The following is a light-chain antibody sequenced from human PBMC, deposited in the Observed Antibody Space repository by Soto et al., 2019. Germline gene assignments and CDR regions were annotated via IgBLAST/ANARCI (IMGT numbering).Light chain of an antibody. Sequence: DIQMTQSPSSLSASVGDRVTMTCRASQSISSYLHWYQQKPGKAPKLLIYAASNLQSGVPSRFSGSGSGTEFTLTISSLQPEDFATYFCLQHNNYPPTFGQGTKVDIK. CDR2: AAS. CDR1: QSISSY. CDR3: LQHNNYPPT. J-gene: IGKJ1*01. V-gene: IGKV1-17*01.